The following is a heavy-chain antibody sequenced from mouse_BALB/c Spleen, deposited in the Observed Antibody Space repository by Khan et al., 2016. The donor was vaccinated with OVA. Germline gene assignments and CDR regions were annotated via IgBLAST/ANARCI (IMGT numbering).Heavy chain of an antibody. V-gene: IGHV1S137*01. CDR1: GYTFTDYA. CDR3: ARGGFALYAMDY. CDR2: ISTYYGDA. Sequence: VQLKQSGAELVRPGVSVKISCKGSGYTFTDYAMHWVKQSHTKSLEWIGVISTYYGDATYNQKFKGKATVTVDKSSTTAYMEFARLTSEDSAIYYCARGGFALYAMDYWGQGTSVTVSS. J-gene: IGHJ4*01.